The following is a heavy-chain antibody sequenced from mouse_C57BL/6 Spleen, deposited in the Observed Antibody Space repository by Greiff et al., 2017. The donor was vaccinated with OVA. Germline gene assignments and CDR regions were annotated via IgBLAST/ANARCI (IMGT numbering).Heavy chain of an antibody. D-gene: IGHD1-1*01. CDR1: GYTFTSYW. CDR3: AREVYYGSSPYYYVMDY. J-gene: IGHJ4*01. V-gene: IGHV1-64*01. Sequence: QVQLQQPGAELVKPGASVKLSCKASGYTFTSYWMHWVKQRPGQGLEWIGMIHPNSGSTNYNEKFKSKATLTVDKSSSTAYMQLSSLTSEDSAVYYGAREVYYGSSPYYYVMDYWGQGTSVTVSS. CDR2: IHPNSGST.